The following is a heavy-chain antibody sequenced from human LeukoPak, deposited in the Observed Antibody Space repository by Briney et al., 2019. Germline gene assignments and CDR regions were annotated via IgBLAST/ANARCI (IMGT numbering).Heavy chain of an antibody. D-gene: IGHD3-10*01. V-gene: IGHV3-21*01. Sequence: GGSLRLSCAASGFTFSSYSMNWVRQAPGKGLEWVSSISSSSSYIYYADSVKGRFTISRDNSKNTLYLQMNSLRAEDTAVYYCARMLRPLVRGNRDAFDIWGQGTMVTVSS. J-gene: IGHJ3*02. CDR2: ISSSSSYI. CDR3: ARMLRPLVRGNRDAFDI. CDR1: GFTFSSYS.